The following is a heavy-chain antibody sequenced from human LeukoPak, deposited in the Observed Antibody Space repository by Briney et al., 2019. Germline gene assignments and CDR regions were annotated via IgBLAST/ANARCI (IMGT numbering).Heavy chain of an antibody. CDR2: IYSGGST. CDR1: GFSVSSNY. V-gene: IGHV3-66*01. Sequence: GGSLRLSCAASGFSVSSNYMSWVRQAPGKGLEWGSVIYSGGSTYYADSVKGRFTISRDNSENTLYLQMNSLRAEDTAVYYCARGVPAAPRYYYGMDVWGQGTTVTVPS. D-gene: IGHD2-2*01. J-gene: IGHJ6*02. CDR3: ARGVPAAPRYYYGMDV.